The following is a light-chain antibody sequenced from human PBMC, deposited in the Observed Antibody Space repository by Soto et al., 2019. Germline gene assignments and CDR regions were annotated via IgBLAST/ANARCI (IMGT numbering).Light chain of an antibody. V-gene: IGLV1-40*01. J-gene: IGLJ1*01. CDR2: ANS. Sequence: QTVVTQPPSVSGAPGQRVTISCTGSSSNVGAGYDVHWYQQLPGTAPKLLIYANSNRPSGVPDRVSGSKSDTSASLAITGLRAEDEADYYCQSYDNSLSAFVFGTGTKLTVL. CDR3: QSYDNSLSAFV. CDR1: SSNVGAGYD.